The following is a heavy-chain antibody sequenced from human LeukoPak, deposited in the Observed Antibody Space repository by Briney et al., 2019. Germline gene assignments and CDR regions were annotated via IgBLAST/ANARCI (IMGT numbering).Heavy chain of an antibody. D-gene: IGHD3-22*01. CDR2: ISPFFGTA. CDR3: ARDQGNYYDSGGYAPFNY. CDR1: GGSFSGYA. V-gene: IGHV1-69*05. Sequence: ASVKVSCKASGGSFSGYAIIWVRQAPGQGLEWMGGISPFFGTANYAQEFQGRVALITDESTSTAYMELSSLRSDDTAVYYCARDQGNYYDSGGYAPFNYWGQGTLVTVSS. J-gene: IGHJ4*02.